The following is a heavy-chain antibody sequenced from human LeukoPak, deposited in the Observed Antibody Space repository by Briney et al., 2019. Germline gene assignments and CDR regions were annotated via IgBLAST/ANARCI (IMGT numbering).Heavy chain of an antibody. V-gene: IGHV3-21*01. CDR2: IVPSSSYI. Sequence: GGSLRLSCAASGFTFSIYTMNWVRQAPGKGLEWVSSIVPSSSYIYYADSVKGRFTISRDNAKNTLYLQMNSLRAEDTAVYYCARERVAHDGFDFWGQGTMVTVSS. J-gene: IGHJ3*01. CDR3: ARERVAHDGFDF. CDR1: GFTFSIYT.